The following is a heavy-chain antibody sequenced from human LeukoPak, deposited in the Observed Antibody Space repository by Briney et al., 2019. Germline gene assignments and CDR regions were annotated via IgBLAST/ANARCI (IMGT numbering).Heavy chain of an antibody. CDR1: GFTFSDYY. V-gene: IGHV3-11*01. D-gene: IGHD5-18*01. Sequence: GGSLRLSCAASGFTFSDYYMSWIRQAPGKGLEWVSYISSSGSTMYYADSVKGRFTISRDNAKNSLYLQMNSLRAEDTAVYYCAREDTAMVTCDYWGQGTLVTVSS. J-gene: IGHJ4*02. CDR2: ISSSGSTM. CDR3: AREDTAMVTCDY.